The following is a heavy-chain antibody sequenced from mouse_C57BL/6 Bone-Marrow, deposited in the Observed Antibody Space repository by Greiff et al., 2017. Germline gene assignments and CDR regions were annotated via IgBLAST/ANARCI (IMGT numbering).Heavy chain of an antibody. J-gene: IGHJ4*01. D-gene: IGHD2-3*01. CDR2: INPSTGGT. V-gene: IGHV1-42*01. CDR1: GYSFTGYY. CDR3: ANGGYYVDY. Sequence: EVKVEESGPELVKPGASVKISCKASGYSFTGYYMNWVKQSPEKSLEWIGEINPSTGGTTYNQKFKSKATLTVDKSSSTAYMQLSSLTSEDSAVYYCANGGYYVDYWGQGTSVTVSS.